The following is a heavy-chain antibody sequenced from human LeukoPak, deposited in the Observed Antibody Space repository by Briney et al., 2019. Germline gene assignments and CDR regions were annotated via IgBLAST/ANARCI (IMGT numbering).Heavy chain of an antibody. Sequence: GGSLRLSCAASGFTFSSYAMHWVRQAPGKGLEWVAVISYDGSNKYYADSVKGRFTISRDISKSTLYLQMNSLRAEDTAVYYCARDSVPAASYYYYYMDVWGKGTTVTVSS. CDR3: ARDSVPAASYYYYYMDV. CDR2: ISYDGSNK. J-gene: IGHJ6*03. V-gene: IGHV3-30-3*01. CDR1: GFTFSSYA. D-gene: IGHD2-2*01.